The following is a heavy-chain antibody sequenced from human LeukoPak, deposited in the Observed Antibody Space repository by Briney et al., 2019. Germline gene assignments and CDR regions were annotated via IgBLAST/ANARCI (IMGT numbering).Heavy chain of an antibody. CDR3: ARGSITMVRGVRPDAFDI. J-gene: IGHJ3*02. CDR1: GYTFTSYD. D-gene: IGHD3-10*01. CDR2: MNPNSGNT. V-gene: IGHV1-8*01. Sequence: ASVKVSCKASGYTFTSYDINWVRQATGQGLEWMGWMNPNSGNTGYTQKFQGRVTMTRNTSISTAYMELSSLRSEDTAVYYCARGSITMVRGVRPDAFDIWGQGTMVTVSS.